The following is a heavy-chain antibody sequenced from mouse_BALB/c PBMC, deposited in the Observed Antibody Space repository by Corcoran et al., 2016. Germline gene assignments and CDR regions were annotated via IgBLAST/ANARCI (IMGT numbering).Heavy chain of an antibody. CDR1: GYTCTSYV. J-gene: IGHJ3*01. CDR3: ARGSVFAY. Sequence: VQLQQSGPELVKPGASGKMSCKAFGYTCTSYVMHWVEQKPGQGLEWIGYINPYNDGTKYNEKFKGKDTLPSDKSSSTVYMELSSLTSEDSPVYYCARGSVFAYWGQGTLVTVSA. V-gene: IGHV1S136*01. CDR2: INPYNDGT.